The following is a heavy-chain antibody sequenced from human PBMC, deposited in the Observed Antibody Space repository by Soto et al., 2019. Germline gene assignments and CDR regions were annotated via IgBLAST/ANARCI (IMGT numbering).Heavy chain of an antibody. J-gene: IGHJ4*02. V-gene: IGHV3-74*01. Sequence: RGSLGVACAASGFTFSDYSMHWIRQAPGKGLVWVSRISHDERTTTYADSVKGRFTISIDNAKNTVFLQMNSLRAEDTAVYYCARGGGSHAHPPDYWGQGTMVTVSS. D-gene: IGHD1-26*01. CDR1: GFTFSDYS. CDR2: ISHDERTT. CDR3: ARGGGSHAHPPDY.